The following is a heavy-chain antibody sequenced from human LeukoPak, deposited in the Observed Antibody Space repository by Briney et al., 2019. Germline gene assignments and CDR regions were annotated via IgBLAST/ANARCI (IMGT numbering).Heavy chain of an antibody. CDR3: ARDGFNDRSGDNDGFDM. Sequence: GGSLRLSCAASGFTFSNYYMNWVRQAPGKGLEWVSSISGSSSYIYYADSVKGRFTISRDNAKNSLYLQMNSLRAEDTAVYYCARDGFNDRSGDNDGFDMWGQGTMVTVSS. CDR1: GFTFSNYY. V-gene: IGHV3-21*01. D-gene: IGHD1-1*01. J-gene: IGHJ3*02. CDR2: ISGSSSYI.